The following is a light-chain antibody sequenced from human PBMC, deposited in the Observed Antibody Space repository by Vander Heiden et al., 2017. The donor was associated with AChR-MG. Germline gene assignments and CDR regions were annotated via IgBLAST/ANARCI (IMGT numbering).Light chain of an antibody. CDR3: GTWDSSLSVVV. Sequence: QSVLTRLPSLPAAPGQKVTISCSGSSSNIGNNYVSWYQQLPGTAPKLLIYDNNKRPSGIPDRFSGSKSGTSATLGITGLQTGDEADYYCGTWDSSLSVVVFGGGTKL. CDR1: SSNIGNNY. CDR2: DNN. V-gene: IGLV1-51*01. J-gene: IGLJ2*01.